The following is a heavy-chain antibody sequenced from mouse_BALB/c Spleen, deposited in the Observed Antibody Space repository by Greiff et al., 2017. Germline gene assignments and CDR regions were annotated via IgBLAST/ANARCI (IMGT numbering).Heavy chain of an antibody. CDR3: TRDNPYYYAMDY. CDR1: GFTFSSYT. Sequence: EVQLVESGGGLVKPGGSLKLSCAASGFTFSSYTMSWVRQTPEKRLEWVATISSGGSYTYYPDSVKGRFTISRDNAKNTLYLQMSSLKSEDTAMYYCTRDNPYYYAMDYWGQGTSVTVSS. V-gene: IGHV5-6-4*01. J-gene: IGHJ4*01. CDR2: ISSGGSYT.